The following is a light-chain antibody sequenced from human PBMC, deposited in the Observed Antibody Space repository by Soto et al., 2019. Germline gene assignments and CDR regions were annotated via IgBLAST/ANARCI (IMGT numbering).Light chain of an antibody. CDR2: EVS. J-gene: IGLJ2*01. Sequence: QSVLTQPASVSGSPGQSITISCTGTSSDVGGYNYVSWYQQHPGKAPKLMIYEVSTRPSGVSNRFSGSKSGNTASLTISGLQAEDEADYYCRSYTSSSTLDVVFGGGTKVTVL. V-gene: IGLV2-14*01. CDR1: SSDVGGYNY. CDR3: RSYTSSSTLDVV.